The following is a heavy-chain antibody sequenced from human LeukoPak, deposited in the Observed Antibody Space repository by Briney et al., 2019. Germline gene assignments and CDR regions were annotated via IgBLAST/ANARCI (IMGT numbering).Heavy chain of an antibody. D-gene: IGHD5-18*01. CDR1: GGSISSSSYY. CDR2: IYYSGST. V-gene: IGHV4-61*01. CDR3: ARVTPSFDY. J-gene: IGHJ4*02. Sequence: SETLSLTCTVSGGSISSSSYYWSWIRQPPGKGLEWIGYIYYSGSTNYNPSLKSRVTISVDTSKNQFSLKLSSVTAADTAVYYCARVTPSFDYWGQGTLVTVSS.